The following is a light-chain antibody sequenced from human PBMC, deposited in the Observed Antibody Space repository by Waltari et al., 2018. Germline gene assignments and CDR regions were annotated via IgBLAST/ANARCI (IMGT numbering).Light chain of an antibody. V-gene: IGLV3-21*04. J-gene: IGLJ2*01. CDR3: QVWDSESDHVV. CDR1: NIGSKR. CDR2: YDS. Sequence: SYVLTQPPSVSVAPGKTATLSCGGNNIGSKRVHSYQQKAGQAPVLVIDYDSDRPSGIPERISGSNSGDTATLTISRVEAGDEASYYCQVWDSESDHVVYGGGTKLTVL.